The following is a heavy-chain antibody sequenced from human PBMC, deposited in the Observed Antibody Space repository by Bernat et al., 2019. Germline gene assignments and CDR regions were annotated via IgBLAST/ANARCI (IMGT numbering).Heavy chain of an antibody. Sequence: QVQLVQSGAEVKKPGASVKVSCKASGYTFTSYGISWVRQAPGQGLEWMGWISAYNGNTNYAQKLQGRVTMTTDTSTSTAYMELRSLRSDDTAFYYCSIFRRGGYPASGFDYWGQGTLVTVSS. CDR3: SIFRRGGYPASGFDY. J-gene: IGHJ4*02. V-gene: IGHV1-18*04. CDR1: GYTFTSYG. CDR2: ISAYNGNT. D-gene: IGHD5-24*01.